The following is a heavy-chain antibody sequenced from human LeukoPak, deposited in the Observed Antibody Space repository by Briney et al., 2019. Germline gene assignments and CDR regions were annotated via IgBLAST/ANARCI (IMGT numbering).Heavy chain of an antibody. V-gene: IGHV4-39*01. J-gene: IGHJ4*02. CDR3: ARRPGDSRSYYFDY. D-gene: IGHD7-27*01. CDR2: IYYSGST. CDR1: GGSISSSSYY. Sequence: PSETLSLTCTVSGGSISSSSYYWGWIRQPPGKGLEWIGSIYYSGSTYYNPSLKSRVTISVGTSKNQFSLKLSSVTAADTAVYHCARRPGDSRSYYFDYWGQGTLVTVSS.